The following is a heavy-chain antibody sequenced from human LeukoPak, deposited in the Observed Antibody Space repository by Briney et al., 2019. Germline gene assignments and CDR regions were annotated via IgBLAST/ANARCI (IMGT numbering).Heavy chain of an antibody. V-gene: IGHV3-30*18. D-gene: IGHD6-19*01. Sequence: GGSLRLSCAASGFTFSSYGMHWVRQAPGKGLEWVAVISYDGSNKYYADSVKGRFTISRDNSKNTLYLQMNSLRAEDTAVYCCAKDVSVALPDFDYWGQGTLVTVSS. CDR3: AKDVSVALPDFDY. CDR2: ISYDGSNK. CDR1: GFTFSSYG. J-gene: IGHJ4*02.